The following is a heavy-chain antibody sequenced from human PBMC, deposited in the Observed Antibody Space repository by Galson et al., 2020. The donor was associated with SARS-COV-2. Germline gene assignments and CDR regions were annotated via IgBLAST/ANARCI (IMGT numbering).Heavy chain of an antibody. CDR3: ATDFGVDSSGGD. D-gene: IGHD3-3*01. Sequence: TGGSLRLSCAASGFTFSNYGMHWVRQAPGKGLEWVAIISYDGSNKYYADSVKGRFTISRDNSKNTLYLQVTSLRAEDTAVYYCATDFGVDSSGGDWSQVTLVTVSS. CDR2: ISYDGSNK. CDR1: GFTFSNYG. V-gene: IGHV3-30*03. J-gene: IGHJ4*01.